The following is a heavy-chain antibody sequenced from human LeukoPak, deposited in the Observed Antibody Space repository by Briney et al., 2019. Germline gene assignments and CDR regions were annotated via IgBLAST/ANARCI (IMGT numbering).Heavy chain of an antibody. V-gene: IGHV1-8*01. CDR3: ARGLPEAVFGMVIED. CDR1: GYPFTSYN. Sequence: GASVKVSCKASGYPFTSYNVNWVRQATGQGLEWMGWVNTNSGNTGYSQNFQGRVTMTRDTSISTAYMELSSLMSEDTAVYYCARGLPEAVFGMVIEDWGQGTLVTVSS. D-gene: IGHD3-3*01. CDR2: VNTNSGNT. J-gene: IGHJ1*01.